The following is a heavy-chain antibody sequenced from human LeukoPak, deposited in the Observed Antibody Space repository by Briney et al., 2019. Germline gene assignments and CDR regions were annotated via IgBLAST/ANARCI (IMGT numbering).Heavy chain of an antibody. J-gene: IGHJ4*02. CDR2: INPNSGGT. CDR1: GYTFTGYY. Sequence: ASVKVSCKASGYTFTGYYMHWVRQAPGQGLEWMGWINPNSGGTNYAQKFQGRVTMTRDTSISTAYMELSRLRSDDTAVYYCARLVYGSGFARYYDYWGQGTLVTVSS. D-gene: IGHD3-10*01. CDR3: ARLVYGSGFARYYDY. V-gene: IGHV1-2*02.